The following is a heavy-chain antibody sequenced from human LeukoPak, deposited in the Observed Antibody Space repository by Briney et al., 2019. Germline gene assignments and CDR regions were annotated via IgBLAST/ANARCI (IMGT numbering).Heavy chain of an antibody. V-gene: IGHV3-43*02. CDR1: GSNFDDFA. Sequence: GGSLRLSCAASGSNFDDFAMHWVRQAPGKGLEWVSLISGYRGSTYYADSVKGRFTISRDNSKNSLYLQMSSLRTEDTALYYCAKDISLVVTAEFGMDVWGQGTTVTVSS. CDR2: ISGYRGST. D-gene: IGHD2-21*02. CDR3: AKDISLVVTAEFGMDV. J-gene: IGHJ6*02.